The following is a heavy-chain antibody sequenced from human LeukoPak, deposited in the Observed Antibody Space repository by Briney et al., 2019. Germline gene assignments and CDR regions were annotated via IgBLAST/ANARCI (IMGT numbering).Heavy chain of an antibody. CDR2: IYSGGST. CDR1: GFTVSSNY. V-gene: IGHV3-66*04. D-gene: IGHD2-2*01. J-gene: IGHJ6*02. CDR3: ARLPADHYYGMDV. Sequence: GGSLRLSCAASGFTVSSNYMSWVRQAPGKGLEWVSVIYSGGSTYYADSVKGRFTISRDNSKNTLYLQMNSLRAEDTAVYYCARLPADHYYGMDVWGQGTTVTVSS.